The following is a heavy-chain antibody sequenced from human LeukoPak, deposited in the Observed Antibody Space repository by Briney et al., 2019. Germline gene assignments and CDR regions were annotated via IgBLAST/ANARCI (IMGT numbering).Heavy chain of an antibody. Sequence: SETLSLTCTVSGGSISSSSYYWGWIRQPPGKGLEWIGSIYYSGSTYYNPSLKSRVTISVDTSKNQFSLKLSSVTAADQAVYYCARRINIEVAPGTYYFDYGGQGTLVTVSS. CDR2: IYYSGST. D-gene: IGHD6-19*01. V-gene: IGHV4-39*01. J-gene: IGHJ4*02. CDR3: ARRINIEVAPGTYYFDY. CDR1: GGSISSSSYY.